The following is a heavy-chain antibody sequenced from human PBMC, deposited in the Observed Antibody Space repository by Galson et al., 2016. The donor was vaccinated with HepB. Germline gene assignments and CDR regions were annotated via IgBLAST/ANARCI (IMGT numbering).Heavy chain of an antibody. J-gene: IGHJ3*01. CDR3: PKENVVGATPPHDAFDF. V-gene: IGHV3-23*01. CDR2: ISGSGLTT. CDR1: GFTFSNYA. D-gene: IGHD1-26*01. Sequence: SLRLSCAASGFTFSNYAMSWVRQAPGKGLEWVSTISGSGLTTLYADSVKGRFTISRDTSKKTLYLDMNSLRAEDTAIYYCPKENVVGATPPHDAFDFWGQGTMVTVSS.